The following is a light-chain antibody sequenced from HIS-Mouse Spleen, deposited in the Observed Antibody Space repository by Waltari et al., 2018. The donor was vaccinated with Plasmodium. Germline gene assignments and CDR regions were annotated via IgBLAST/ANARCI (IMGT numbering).Light chain of an antibody. V-gene: IGKV3-20*01. CDR3: QQYGSSPYT. CDR1: QSVSSSY. Sequence: EIVLTQSPGTLSLSPGERATLSCRASQSVSSSYFAWYQQKPDQAPRLLIYGASSRATGIPDRFSGSGSGTDFTLTISRLEPEDFAVYYCQQYGSSPYTFGQGTKLEIK. J-gene: IGKJ2*01. CDR2: GAS.